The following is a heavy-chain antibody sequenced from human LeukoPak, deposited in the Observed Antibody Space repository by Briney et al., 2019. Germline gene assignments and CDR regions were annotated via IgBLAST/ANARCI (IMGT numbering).Heavy chain of an antibody. CDR2: INHSGST. CDR1: GGSFSGYY. V-gene: IGHV4-34*01. D-gene: IGHD4-17*01. CDR3: ARGFSYGDYEVLYFDY. Sequence: PSETLSLTCAVYGGSFSGYYWSWIRQPPGKGLEWIGEINHSGSTNYNPSLKSRVTKSVDTSKNQFSLKLSSVTAADTAVYYCARGFSYGDYEVLYFDYWGQGTLVTVSS. J-gene: IGHJ4*02.